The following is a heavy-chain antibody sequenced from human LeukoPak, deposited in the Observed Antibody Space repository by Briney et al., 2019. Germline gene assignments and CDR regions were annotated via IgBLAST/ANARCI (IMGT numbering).Heavy chain of an antibody. J-gene: IGHJ6*02. Sequence: ASVKVSCKASGYTFTGYYMHWVRQAPGQGLEWMGWINPNSGGTNYAQKFQGRVTMTRDTSISTAYMELSRLRSDDTAVYYCARVGGPRNMGNYYYYYGMDVWGQGTTVTVSS. CDR3: ARVGGPRNMGNYYYYYGMDV. V-gene: IGHV1-2*02. CDR1: GYTFTGYY. D-gene: IGHD3-16*01. CDR2: INPNSGGT.